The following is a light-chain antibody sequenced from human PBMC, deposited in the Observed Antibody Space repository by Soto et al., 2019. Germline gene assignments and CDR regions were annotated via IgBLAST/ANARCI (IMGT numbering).Light chain of an antibody. CDR2: GAS. CDR1: QSVSSSY. CDR3: KQYGSSPPIT. Sequence: EIVLTQSPGTLSLSPGERATLSCRASQSVSSSYLAWYQQTPGQAPRLLIYGASSRATGIPDRFSGSGSGTAFPLTISRLEHEDFTVYYCKQYGSSPPITFGQGTRLEIK. V-gene: IGKV3-20*01. J-gene: IGKJ5*01.